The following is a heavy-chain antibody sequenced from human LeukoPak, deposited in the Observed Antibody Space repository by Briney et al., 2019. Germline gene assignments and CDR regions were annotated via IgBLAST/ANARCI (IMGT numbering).Heavy chain of an antibody. D-gene: IGHD1/OR15-1a*01. J-gene: IGHJ4*02. CDR2: ISNSGNT. CDR3: ARGNNGFTVLDS. Sequence: PSETLSLTCSVSGTSIGTGSYYWTWIRQPAGKGLEWLGRISNSGNTFYNPSLKSRVTISLDTSENQFSLKLSSVTAADTAVYYCARGNNGFTVLDSWGQGTLVTVSS. V-gene: IGHV4-61*02. CDR1: GTSIGTGSYY.